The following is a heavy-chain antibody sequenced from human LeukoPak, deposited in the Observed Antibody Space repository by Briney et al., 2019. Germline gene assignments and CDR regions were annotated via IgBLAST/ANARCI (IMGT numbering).Heavy chain of an antibody. CDR1: GGSISSYH. Sequence: SETLSLTCSVSGGSISSYHWSWIRQPAGKGLEWIGQIHTSGSTNYNPPLKSRVTMSIDTTEDQVSLAMTSVTAADTAFYYCVGRDINSGWSFDYWGQGTLVTVSS. CDR2: IHTSGST. V-gene: IGHV4-4*07. CDR3: VGRDINSGWSFDY. J-gene: IGHJ4*02. D-gene: IGHD6-19*01.